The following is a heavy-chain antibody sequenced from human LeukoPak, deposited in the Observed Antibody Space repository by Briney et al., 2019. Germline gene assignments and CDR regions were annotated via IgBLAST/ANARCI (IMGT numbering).Heavy chain of an antibody. J-gene: IGHJ4*02. D-gene: IGHD2-15*01. Sequence: GGSLRLSCAASGNYWMHWVRQAPGKGLVWVSHINSDGSWTSYADSVKGRFTISKDNAKNTVYLQMNSLRAEDTAVYYCAKQLGYCSDGSCYFPYWGQGTLVTVSS. CDR1: GNYW. CDR3: AKQLGYCSDGSCYFPY. V-gene: IGHV3-74*01. CDR2: INSDGSWT.